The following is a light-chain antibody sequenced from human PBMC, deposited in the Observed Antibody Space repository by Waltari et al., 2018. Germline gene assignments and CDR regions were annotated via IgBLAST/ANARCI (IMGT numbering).Light chain of an antibody. CDR1: SSNIGNYY. CDR3: GTWDSSLSGAV. V-gene: IGLV1-51*02. Sequence: QSVLTQPPSVSAAPGQRVTIPCPGGSSNIGNYYVSWYRQFPGTAPKLLINENTERPSGIPGRFSGSKSGTSATLDITGLQAGDEADYYCGTWDSSLSGAVFGGGTHLTVL. J-gene: IGLJ7*01. CDR2: ENT.